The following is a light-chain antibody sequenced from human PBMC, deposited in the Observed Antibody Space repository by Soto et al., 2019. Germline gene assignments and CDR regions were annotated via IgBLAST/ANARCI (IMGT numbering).Light chain of an antibody. CDR2: DVS. CDR1: SSDVGGYNY. Sequence: QSALTQPRSVSGSPGQSVTISCTGTSSDVGGYNYVSWYQQHPGKAPKLMIYDVSKRPSGVPDRFSGSKSDNTASLTISGLQAADEADYYCCSYAGSYVFGTGTKLTVL. V-gene: IGLV2-11*01. CDR3: CSYAGSYV. J-gene: IGLJ1*01.